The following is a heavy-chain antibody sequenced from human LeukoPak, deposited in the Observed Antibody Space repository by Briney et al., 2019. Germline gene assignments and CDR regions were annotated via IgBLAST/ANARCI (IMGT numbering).Heavy chain of an antibody. D-gene: IGHD5-18*01. J-gene: IGHJ4*02. Sequence: GGSLRLSCAASGLTFSTYGMHWVRQAPGKGLEWVAFIRDDGSNKYYADSVKGRFTISRDNSKNTLYLQMNSLRAEDTAVYSCAKDFDGYTYGNLDCWGQGTLVTVSS. CDR3: AKDFDGYTYGNLDC. V-gene: IGHV3-30*02. CDR1: GLTFSTYG. CDR2: IRDDGSNK.